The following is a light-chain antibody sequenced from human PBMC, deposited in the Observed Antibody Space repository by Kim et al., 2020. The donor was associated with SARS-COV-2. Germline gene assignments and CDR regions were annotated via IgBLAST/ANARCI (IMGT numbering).Light chain of an antibody. Sequence: DIQMTQSPSSLSASVGDRVTITCRASQDISRYLNWYQQKPGKAPKLQIYTASSLQSGVPSRFTGSGSETDFTLTISSLQPEDFATYYCQQTYSASRTFGQGTKVDIK. CDR2: TAS. CDR1: QDISRY. V-gene: IGKV1-39*01. J-gene: IGKJ1*01. CDR3: QQTYSASRT.